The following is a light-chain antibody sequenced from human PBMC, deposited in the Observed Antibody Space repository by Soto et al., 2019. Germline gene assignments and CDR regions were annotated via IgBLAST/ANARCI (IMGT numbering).Light chain of an antibody. CDR3: LLYYGGAQVL. CDR1: AGAVTSGYY. V-gene: IGLV7-43*01. Sequence: QAVVTQEPSLTVSPGGTATLTCASSAGAVTSGYYANWLQQRPGQAPRALIYSTSEKHSWTPARFSGSLLGGKAALTLSAVQPEDEADYYCLLYYGGAQVLFGGGTKLTVL. CDR2: STS. J-gene: IGLJ2*01.